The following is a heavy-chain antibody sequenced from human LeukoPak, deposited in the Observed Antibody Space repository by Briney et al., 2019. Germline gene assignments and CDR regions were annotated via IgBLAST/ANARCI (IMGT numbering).Heavy chain of an antibody. CDR2: IDQDGSEK. CDR1: GFTFDDYG. D-gene: IGHD2-15*01. V-gene: IGHV3-7*01. J-gene: IGHJ4*02. CDR3: ARPELPGWSVLFDF. Sequence: PGGSLRLSCTASGFTFDDYGMSWVRQAPGKGLEWVANIDQDGSEKYYAESVKGRFTISRDNAKNSLYLQINSLRADDTAVYYCARPELPGWSVLFDFWGQGTLVTVSS.